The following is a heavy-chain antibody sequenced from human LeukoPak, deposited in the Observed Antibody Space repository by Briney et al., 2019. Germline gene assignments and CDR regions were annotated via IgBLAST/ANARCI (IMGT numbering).Heavy chain of an antibody. CDR3: AKVPIWFGELTHFDY. CDR2: ISYDGSNK. D-gene: IGHD3-10*01. J-gene: IGHJ4*02. V-gene: IGHV3-30*04. Sequence: GGSLRLSCAASGFTFSSYAMYWVRQAPGKGLEWVALISYDGSNKYYADSVKGRFTISRDNSKNTLYLQMNSLRAEDTAVYYCAKVPIWFGELTHFDYWGQGTLVTVSS. CDR1: GFTFSSYA.